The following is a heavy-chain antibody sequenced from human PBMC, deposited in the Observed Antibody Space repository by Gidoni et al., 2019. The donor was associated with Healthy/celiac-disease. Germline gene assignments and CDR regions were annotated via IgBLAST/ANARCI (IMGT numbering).Heavy chain of an antibody. CDR2: IWYDGSNK. Sequence: QVQLVESGGGVVQPGRSLRLSCAASGFTFSSSGMHWVRQAPGKGREWVAVIWYDGSNKYYADSVKGRFTISRDNSKNTLYLQMNSLRAEDTAVYYCARDKKVNGDYEGWFDPWGQGTLVTVSS. J-gene: IGHJ5*02. D-gene: IGHD4-17*01. CDR3: ARDKKVNGDYEGWFDP. V-gene: IGHV3-33*01. CDR1: GFTFSSSG.